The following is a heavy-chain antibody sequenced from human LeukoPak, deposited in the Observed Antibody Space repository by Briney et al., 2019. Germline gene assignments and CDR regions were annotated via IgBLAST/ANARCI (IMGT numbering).Heavy chain of an antibody. Sequence: SETLSLTCTVSGGSISSYYWSWIRQPAGKGLEWIGRIYTSGSTNYNPSLKSRVTVSVDTSKNQFSLKLSSVTAADTAVYYCARHPPPGGDYDFWSGYYLYYYYMDVWGKGTTVTVSS. CDR1: GGSISSYY. CDR2: IYTSGST. D-gene: IGHD3-3*01. CDR3: ARHPPPGGDYDFWSGYYLYYYYMDV. J-gene: IGHJ6*03. V-gene: IGHV4-4*07.